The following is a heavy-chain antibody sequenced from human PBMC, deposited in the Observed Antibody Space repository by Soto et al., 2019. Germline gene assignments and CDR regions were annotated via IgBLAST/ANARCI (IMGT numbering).Heavy chain of an antibody. J-gene: IGHJ4*02. D-gene: IGHD1-26*01. CDR3: ARDLDLRISGSHQFDC. CDR2: INPSGGST. Sequence: GASVKVSCKASGYTFTSYYMHWVRQAPGQGLEWMGIINPSGGSTSYAQKFQGRVTMTRDTSTSTVYMELSSLRSEDTAVYYCARDLDLRISGSHQFDCWGRGTLVTVSS. CDR1: GYTFTSYY. V-gene: IGHV1-46*01.